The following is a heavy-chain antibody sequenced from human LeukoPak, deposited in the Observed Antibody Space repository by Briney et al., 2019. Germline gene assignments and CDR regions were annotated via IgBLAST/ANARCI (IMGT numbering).Heavy chain of an antibody. J-gene: IGHJ5*02. CDR2: ISYDGSNK. Sequence: GGSLRLSCSASGFTFSSYVMHWVRQAPGKGLEWVAVISYDGSNKYYADSVKGRFTISRDNSKNTLYLQMSSLRAEDTAVYYCVKDLRYTNWFDPWGQGTLVTVSS. D-gene: IGHD5-12*01. CDR1: GFTFSSYV. CDR3: VKDLRYTNWFDP. V-gene: IGHV3-30*14.